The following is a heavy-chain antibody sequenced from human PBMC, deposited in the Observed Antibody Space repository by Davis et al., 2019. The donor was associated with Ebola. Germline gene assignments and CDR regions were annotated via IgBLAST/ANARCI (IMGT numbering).Heavy chain of an antibody. V-gene: IGHV3-23*01. CDR2: ISGSGGDT. Sequence: PGGSLRLSCAASGFTFSSYAMSWVRQAPGKGLEWVSGISGSGGDTYYADSVKGRFSISRDNSKNTLYLQMNSLRAEDTAVYYCAKHPGTYGSVGPFDYWGQGTLVTVPS. D-gene: IGHD6-25*01. CDR3: AKHPGTYGSVGPFDY. J-gene: IGHJ4*02. CDR1: GFTFSSYA.